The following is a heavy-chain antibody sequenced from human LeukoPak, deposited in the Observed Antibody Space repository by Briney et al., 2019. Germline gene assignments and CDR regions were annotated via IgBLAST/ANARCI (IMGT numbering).Heavy chain of an antibody. CDR3: AREEGELPRELDY. CDR2: IIPIFGTA. J-gene: IGHJ4*02. V-gene: IGHV1-69*05. Sequence: SVKVSCKXSGGTFSSYAISWVRQAPGQGLEWMGRIIPIFGTANYAQKFQGRVTITTDESTSTAYMELSSLRSEDTAVYYCAREEGELPRELDYWGQGTLVTVSS. CDR1: GGTFSSYA. D-gene: IGHD1-26*01.